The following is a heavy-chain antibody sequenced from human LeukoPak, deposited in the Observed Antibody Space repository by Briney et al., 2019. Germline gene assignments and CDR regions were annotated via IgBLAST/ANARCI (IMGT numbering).Heavy chain of an antibody. CDR1: GFTVSRYS. J-gene: IGHJ6*02. CDR3: ERSYSKLRFFMYL. V-gene: IGHV3-66*01. D-gene: IGHD5-18*01. CDR2: IYSGGST. Sequence: GGSLRLSCAASGFTVSRYSMPWVRQAPGKGLEWVSVIYSGGSTYYADSVKGRVAISRDNSKNTVFLQMNSVRAEDTAVYYWERSYSKLRFFMYLWGQGTTVTVS.